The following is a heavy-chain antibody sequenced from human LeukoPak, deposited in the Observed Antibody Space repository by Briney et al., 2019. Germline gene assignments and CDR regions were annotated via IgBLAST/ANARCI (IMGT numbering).Heavy chain of an antibody. J-gene: IGHJ3*02. CDR2: INSNSGDT. D-gene: IGHD2-15*01. Sequence: VASVKVSCKTSGCAFTGHYIHWVRQAPGQGLEWLGWINSNSGDTKYEEKFQGRVTMTRDTSITTVYMDLTRLTSDDAAVYYCARVGLGKDTAFDIWGQGTMVTVSS. CDR1: GCAFTGHY. V-gene: IGHV1-2*02. CDR3: ARVGLGKDTAFDI.